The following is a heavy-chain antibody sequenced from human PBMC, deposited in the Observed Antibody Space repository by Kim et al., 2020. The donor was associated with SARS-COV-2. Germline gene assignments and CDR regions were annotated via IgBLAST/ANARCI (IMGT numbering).Heavy chain of an antibody. CDR2: VTTSGDA. Sequence: SETLSHTCTVSGGSINNYYWSWVRQPAGKGLEWIGRVTTSGDANFNPSLRSRVTMSVDTSKNQFSLNLISVTAADAAVYYCVRDQNYNWNYDSFDYWGQGTLVTVSS. CDR1: GGSINNYY. V-gene: IGHV4-4*07. J-gene: IGHJ4*02. D-gene: IGHD1-7*01. CDR3: VRDQNYNWNYDSFDY.